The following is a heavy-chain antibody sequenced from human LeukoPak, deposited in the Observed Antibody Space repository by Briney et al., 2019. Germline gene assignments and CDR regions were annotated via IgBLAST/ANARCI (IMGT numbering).Heavy chain of an antibody. D-gene: IGHD2-15*01. J-gene: IGHJ5*02. CDR1: GGSISSYY. Sequence: PSETLSLTCTVSGGSISSYYWSWIRQPPGKGLEWIGYIYYSGSTNYNPSLKSRVTISVDTSKNQFSLKLSSVTAADTAVYYCARCIGGSCSAWGQGTLVTVSS. CDR3: ARCIGGSCSA. V-gene: IGHV4-59*01. CDR2: IYYSGST.